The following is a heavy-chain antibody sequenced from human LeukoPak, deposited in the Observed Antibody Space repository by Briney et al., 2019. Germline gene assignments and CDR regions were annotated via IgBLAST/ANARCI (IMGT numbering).Heavy chain of an antibody. CDR2: ISSSGSTI. J-gene: IGHJ6*02. CDR1: GFTFSDYY. D-gene: IGHD3-3*01. CDR3: ARDGTQRYYDFWSGYSGYYYGMDV. Sequence: GGSLRLSCAASGFTFSDYYMSWVRQAPGKGLEWVSYISSSGSTIYYADSVKGRFTISRDNAKNSLYLQMNSLRAEDTAVYYCARDGTQRYYDFWSGYSGYYYGMDVWGQGTTVTVSS. V-gene: IGHV3-11*01.